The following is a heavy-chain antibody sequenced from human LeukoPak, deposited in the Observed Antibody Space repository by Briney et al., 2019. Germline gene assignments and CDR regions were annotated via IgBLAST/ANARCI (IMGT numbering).Heavy chain of an antibody. J-gene: IGHJ3*02. CDR3: ASPIAVAGNDAFDI. CDR2: IYSGGST. Sequence: GGSLRLSCAASGFTVSSNYMSWVRQAPGKGLEWVSAIYSGGSTYYTDSVKGRFTISRDTSKNPLYLQMNSLRAGDTAVYYCASPIAVAGNDAFDIWGQGTMVTVSS. V-gene: IGHV3-53*01. CDR1: GFTVSSNY. D-gene: IGHD6-19*01.